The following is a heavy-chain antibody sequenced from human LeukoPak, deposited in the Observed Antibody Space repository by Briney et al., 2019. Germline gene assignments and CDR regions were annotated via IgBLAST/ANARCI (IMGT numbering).Heavy chain of an antibody. J-gene: IGHJ6*02. CDR3: ARGTVPYYYYYGMDV. V-gene: IGHV4-59*01. CDR2: IYYSGST. Sequence: SETLSLTCTLSGGSISSYYWSWIRQPPGKGLEWIGYIYYSGSTNYNPSLKSRVTISVDTSKNQFSLKLSSVTAADTAVYYCARGTVPYYYYYGMDVWGQGTTVTVSS. CDR1: GGSISSYY. D-gene: IGHD4-17*01.